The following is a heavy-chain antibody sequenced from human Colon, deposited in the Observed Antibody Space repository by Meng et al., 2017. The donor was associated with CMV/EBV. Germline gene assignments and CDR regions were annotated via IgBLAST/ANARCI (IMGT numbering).Heavy chain of an antibody. V-gene: IGHV4-4*08. D-gene: IGHD5-12*01. J-gene: IGHJ4*02. CDR2: IYNSGTT. Sequence: SETLSLTCSVSGGSISSYYWSWVRQPPGKGLEWIGHIYNSGTTTYSPSLKSRVTISLDTSKNQFYLKMNSLTAADTAVYYCARYAGWLKAYDYWGQRTPVTVSS. CDR3: ARYAGWLKAYDY. CDR1: GGSISSYY.